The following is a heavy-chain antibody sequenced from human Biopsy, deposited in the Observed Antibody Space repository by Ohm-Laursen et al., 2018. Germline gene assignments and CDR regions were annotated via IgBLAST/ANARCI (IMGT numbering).Heavy chain of an antibody. CDR1: GDTFSRSA. CDR3: ARGGSGSGYYGMDV. Sequence: SVKVSCKASGDTFSRSAFFWVRQAPGQGLVYLGRIIPIVGITNHAQTFQGRITLTADKSTFMVYMELSRLRSDDTAIYYCARGGSGSGYYGMDVWGQGTTVSVS. J-gene: IGHJ6*02. CDR2: IIPIVGIT. D-gene: IGHD3-10*01. V-gene: IGHV1-69*04.